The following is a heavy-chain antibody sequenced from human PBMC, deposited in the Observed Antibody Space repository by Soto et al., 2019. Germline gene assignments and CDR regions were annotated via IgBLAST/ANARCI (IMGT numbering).Heavy chain of an antibody. V-gene: IGHV3-15*01. CDR2: IKSKTDGGTT. CDR3: TTELWPPTY. J-gene: IGHJ4*02. D-gene: IGHD5-18*01. Sequence: GGSLRLSCAASGFTFSNAWMSWVRQAPEKGLEGWGRIKSKTDGGTTDYAAPVKGRFTISRDDSKNTLYLQMNSLKTEDTAVYYCTTELWPPTYWGQGTLVTVSS. CDR1: GFTFSNAW.